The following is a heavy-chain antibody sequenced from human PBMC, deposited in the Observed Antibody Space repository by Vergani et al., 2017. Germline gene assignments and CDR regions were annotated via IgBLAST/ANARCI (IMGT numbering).Heavy chain of an antibody. V-gene: IGHV1-69*18. CDR3: ARGGYSYGYADYYYGMDV. D-gene: IGHD5-18*01. J-gene: IGHJ6*02. Sequence: QVQLVQSGAEVKKPGSSVKVSCKASGGTFSSYAISWVRQAPGQGLEWMGRIIPIFGTANYAQKFQGRVTITADESTSTAYMELSSLRSEETAVYYCARGGYSYGYADYYYGMDVWGQGTTVTVSS. CDR1: GGTFSSYA. CDR2: IIPIFGTA.